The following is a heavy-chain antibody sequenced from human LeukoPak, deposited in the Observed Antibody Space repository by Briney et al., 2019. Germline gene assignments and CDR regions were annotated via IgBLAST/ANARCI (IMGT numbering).Heavy chain of an antibody. CDR3: ARFKTAGTYYMDV. D-gene: IGHD6-19*01. Sequence: SETLSLTCAVSGGSISRSQWWNWVRQPPGKGLEWIGSIYYSGSTYYNPSLKSRVTISIDTSKNQFSLKLSSVTAADTAMYYCARFKTAGTYYMDVWGKGTTVTVSS. CDR1: GGSISRSQW. V-gene: IGHV4-4*02. CDR2: IYYSGST. J-gene: IGHJ6*03.